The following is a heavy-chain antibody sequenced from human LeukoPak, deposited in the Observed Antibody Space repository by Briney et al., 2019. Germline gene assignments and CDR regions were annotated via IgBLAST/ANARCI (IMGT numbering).Heavy chain of an antibody. V-gene: IGHV3-30-3*01. J-gene: IGHJ4*02. CDR1: GLTFSIYA. D-gene: IGHD5/OR15-5a*01. CDR2: ISYDGSNK. CDR3: ARVYGPSWDY. Sequence: GGSLSLSCAASGLTFSIYARHWVRHAPGRGREWVAVISYDGSNKYYADSVKGRFTISRDNSKNTLYLQMNSLRAENTAVYYCARVYGPSWDYWGQGTLVTVSS.